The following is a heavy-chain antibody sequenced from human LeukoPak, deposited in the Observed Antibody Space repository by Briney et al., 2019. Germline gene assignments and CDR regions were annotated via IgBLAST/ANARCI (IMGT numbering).Heavy chain of an antibody. CDR2: ISASGGGT. CDR3: AKEVTPGALLYGPFDY. J-gene: IGHJ4*02. D-gene: IGHD4-23*01. CDR1: EFIFSSYG. Sequence: PGGSLRLSCAASEFIFSSYGMSWVRQAPGKGLEWVSAISASGGGTYYADSMKGRFTISRDNSRNTLYLEMNSLRAEDTAIYYCAKEVTPGALLYGPFDYWGQGTLVTVSS. V-gene: IGHV3-23*01.